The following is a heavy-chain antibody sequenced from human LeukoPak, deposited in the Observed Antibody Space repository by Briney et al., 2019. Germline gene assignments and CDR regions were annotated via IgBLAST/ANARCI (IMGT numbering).Heavy chain of an antibody. CDR2: IYYSGST. J-gene: IGHJ4*02. CDR1: GGSISSGGYY. Sequence: SETLSLTCTVSGGSISSGGYYWSWIRQHPGKGLEWIGYIYYSGSTNYNPSLKSRVTISVDTSKNQFSLKLSSVTAADTAVYYCARLRRLGSRLHDYGDRMGFDYWGQGTLVTVSS. CDR3: ARLRRLGSRLHDYGDRMGFDY. D-gene: IGHD4-17*01. V-gene: IGHV4-61*08.